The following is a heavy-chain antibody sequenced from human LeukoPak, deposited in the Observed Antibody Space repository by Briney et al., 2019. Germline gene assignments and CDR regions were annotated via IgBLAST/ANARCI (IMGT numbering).Heavy chain of an antibody. J-gene: IGHJ4*02. Sequence: GGSLRLSCAASGFTFSTYGMSWVRQAPGKGLEWVSSISSSSTYMYYVDSVKGRFTISRDNSKNTLYLQMNSLRAEDTAVYYCARGGPSPSSSVDYWGQGTLVTVSS. CDR3: ARGGPSPSSSVDY. V-gene: IGHV3-21*04. CDR1: GFTFSTYG. D-gene: IGHD6-6*01. CDR2: ISSSSTYM.